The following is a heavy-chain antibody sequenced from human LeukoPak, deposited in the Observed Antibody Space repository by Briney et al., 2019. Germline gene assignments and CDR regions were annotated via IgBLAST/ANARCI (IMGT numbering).Heavy chain of an antibody. CDR3: ARQYSYGALLDY. CDR2: IIPILGIA. D-gene: IGHD5-18*01. CDR1: GGTFSSYT. J-gene: IGHJ4*02. V-gene: IGHV1-69*02. Sequence: AASVKVSCKASGGTFSSYTISWVRQAPGQGLEWMGRIIPILGIANYAQKFQGRVSITADKSTSTAYMELSSLRSEDTAVYYCARQYSYGALLDYWGQGTLVTVSS.